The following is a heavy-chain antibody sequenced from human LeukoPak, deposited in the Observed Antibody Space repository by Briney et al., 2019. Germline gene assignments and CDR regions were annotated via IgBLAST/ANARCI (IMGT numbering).Heavy chain of an antibody. V-gene: IGHV3-74*01. CDR1: GFNFNAYG. D-gene: IGHD3-22*01. CDR3: ALLPPDALDI. J-gene: IGHJ3*02. CDR2: INADGNST. Sequence: GGSLRLSCVGSGFNFNAYGMNWVRQAPGEGLVWVSRINADGNSTSYADSVRGRFTISRDNAKNTLYLQMNSLRDEDTALYHCALLPPDALDIWGQGTVVTVSS.